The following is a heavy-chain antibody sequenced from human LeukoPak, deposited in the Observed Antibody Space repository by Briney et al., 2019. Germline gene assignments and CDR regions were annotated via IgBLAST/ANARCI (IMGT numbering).Heavy chain of an antibody. Sequence: PGGSLRLSCVASGFTFSSYWMTWVRQAAGKGLEWLAYIKEDGSIQYYLDSVRGGFTISRDNPKTSVYLQLNSLRADDTAVYYCARDVWTGVAVSDYWGQGTLVTVSS. CDR2: IKEDGSIQ. CDR1: GFTFSSYW. J-gene: IGHJ4*02. V-gene: IGHV3-7*01. CDR3: ARDVWTGVAVSDY. D-gene: IGHD6-19*01.